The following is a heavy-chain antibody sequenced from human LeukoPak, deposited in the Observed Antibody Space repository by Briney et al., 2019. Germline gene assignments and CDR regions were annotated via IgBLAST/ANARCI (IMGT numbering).Heavy chain of an antibody. V-gene: IGHV4-39*07. D-gene: IGHD4-17*01. CDR1: GGSISSSSYY. Sequence: PETLSLTCTVSGGSISSSSYYWGWIRQPPGKGLEWIGSIYYSGSTYYNPSLKSRVTISVDKSKNQFSLKLSSVTAADTAVYYCARAPTGDNWFDPWGQGTLVTVSS. CDR3: ARAPTGDNWFDP. CDR2: IYYSGST. J-gene: IGHJ5*02.